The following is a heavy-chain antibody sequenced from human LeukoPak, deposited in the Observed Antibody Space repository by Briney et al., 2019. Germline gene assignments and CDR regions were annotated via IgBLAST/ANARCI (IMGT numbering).Heavy chain of an antibody. CDR1: GFTFSSYS. Sequence: GGSLRLSCAASGFTFSSYSMNWARQAPGKGLEWVSYISSSSSTIYYADSVKGRFTISRDNAKNSLYLQMNSLRAEDTAVYYCARAPILHSSGWYGFDYWGQGTLVTVSS. J-gene: IGHJ4*02. V-gene: IGHV3-48*04. CDR3: ARAPILHSSGWYGFDY. CDR2: ISSSSSTI. D-gene: IGHD6-19*01.